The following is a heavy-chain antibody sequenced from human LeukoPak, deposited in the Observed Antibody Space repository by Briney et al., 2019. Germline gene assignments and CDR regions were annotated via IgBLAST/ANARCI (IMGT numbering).Heavy chain of an antibody. Sequence: SETLSLTCAVYGGSFSGYYWSWIRQPPGKGLEWIGEINHSGSTNYNPSLKSRVTISVDTSKNQFSLKLSSVTAADTAVYYCARGASGSSWTGWFDPWGQGTLVTVSS. J-gene: IGHJ5*02. CDR3: ARGASGSSWTGWFDP. D-gene: IGHD6-13*01. CDR2: INHSGST. CDR1: GGSFSGYY. V-gene: IGHV4-34*01.